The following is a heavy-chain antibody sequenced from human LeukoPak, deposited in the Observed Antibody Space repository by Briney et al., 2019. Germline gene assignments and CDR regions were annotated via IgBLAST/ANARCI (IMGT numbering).Heavy chain of an antibody. D-gene: IGHD5-12*01. CDR1: GGTFSSYA. CDR3: ASNGYGGYDYDGYYYYYMDV. V-gene: IGHV1-69*05. Sequence: ASVKVSCKASGGTFSSYAISWVRQAPGQGLEWMGGIIPIFGKANYAHNFEGGVTITTDESTSTAYMELSSLRSEDTAVYYCASNGYGGYDYDGYYYYYMDVWGRGATVTVSS. J-gene: IGHJ6*03. CDR2: IIPIFGKA.